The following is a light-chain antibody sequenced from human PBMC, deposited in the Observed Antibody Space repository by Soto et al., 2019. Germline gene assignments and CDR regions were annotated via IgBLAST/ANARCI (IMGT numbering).Light chain of an antibody. J-gene: IGKJ2*01. V-gene: IGKV3D-15*01. CDR3: QQYNNWPPVYT. CDR1: QSVSSN. Sequence: EIVMRQSPATLSVSPGERATLSCRASQSVSSNLAWYQQKPGQAPRLLIYDASTRATGIPARFSGSGSGTEFTLTISSLQSEDFAVYYCQQYNNWPPVYTFGQGTKLDIK. CDR2: DAS.